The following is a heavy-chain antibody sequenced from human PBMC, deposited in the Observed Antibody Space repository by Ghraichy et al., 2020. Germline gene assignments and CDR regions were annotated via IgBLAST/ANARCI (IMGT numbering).Heavy chain of an antibody. CDR2: LYYTGDT. Sequence: ETLSLTYSVSGVSMKNNYWSWIRQPPAKGLEWMAYLYYTGDTTYNPPFKSRVTPSIETSTNQFSLKQNSVTAAATAVYYCARGPEDFTNGVGHWGQGTLVKVSS. J-gene: IGHJ1*01. D-gene: IGHD2-8*01. V-gene: IGHV4-59*12. CDR3: ARGPEDFTNGVGH. CDR1: GVSMKNNY.